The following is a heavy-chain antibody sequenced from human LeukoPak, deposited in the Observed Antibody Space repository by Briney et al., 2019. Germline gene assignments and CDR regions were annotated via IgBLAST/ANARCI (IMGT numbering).Heavy chain of an antibody. CDR1: GFTFSSYA. CDR3: AKSLVWVVVPAVMMN. V-gene: IGHV3-23*01. D-gene: IGHD2-2*01. Sequence: GGSLRLSCAASGFTFSSYAMSWVRQAPGKGLEWVSAISGSGGSTYYADSVKGRFTISRDNSKNTLYLQMNSLRAEDTAVYYCAKSLVWVVVPAVMMNWGQGTLVTVSS. J-gene: IGHJ4*02. CDR2: ISGSGGST.